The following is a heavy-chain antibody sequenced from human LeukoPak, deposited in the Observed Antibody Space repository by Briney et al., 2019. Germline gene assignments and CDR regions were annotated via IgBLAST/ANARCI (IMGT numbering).Heavy chain of an antibody. CDR3: AKGTEPRETARSDY. CDR2: ISWNSGSI. CDR1: GFTFDDYA. J-gene: IGHJ4*02. Sequence: GGSLRLSCAASGFTFDDYAMHWVRQAPGKGLEWVSGISWNSGSIGYADSVKGRFTISRDNAKNSLYLQMNSLRAEDTALYYCAKGTEPRETARSDYWGQGTLVTVSS. V-gene: IGHV3-9*01.